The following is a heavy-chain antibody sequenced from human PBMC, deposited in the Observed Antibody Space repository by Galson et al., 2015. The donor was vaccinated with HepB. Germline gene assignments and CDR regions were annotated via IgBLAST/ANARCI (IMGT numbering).Heavy chain of an antibody. CDR1: GYSFTSYW. J-gene: IGHJ4*02. V-gene: IGHV5-51*03. CDR3: ARNKKGGDHGATVFDY. Sequence: QSGAEVKKPGESLKISCKGSGYSFTSYWIGWVRQMPGKGLEWMGIIYPGDSDTRYSPSFQGQVTISADKSISTAYLQWSSLKASDTAMYYCARNKKGGDHGATVFDYWGQGTLVTVSS. CDR2: IYPGDSDT. D-gene: IGHD4-17*01.